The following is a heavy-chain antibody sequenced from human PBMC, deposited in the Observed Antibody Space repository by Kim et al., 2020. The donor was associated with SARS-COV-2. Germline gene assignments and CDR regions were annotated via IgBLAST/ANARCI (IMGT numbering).Heavy chain of an antibody. J-gene: IGHJ3*02. D-gene: IGHD2-2*01. CDR1: GFTVSSIY. CDR3: AAEAGASRDASENDAFDI. Sequence: GGSLRLSCAASGFTVSSIYMSWVRQAPGKGLEWVSVIYSGGSTYYADSVKGRFTISRDNSKNTLYLQMNSLRAEDTAVYYCAAEAGASRDASENDAFDIWGQGTMVTVSS. CDR2: IYSGGST. V-gene: IGHV3-53*01.